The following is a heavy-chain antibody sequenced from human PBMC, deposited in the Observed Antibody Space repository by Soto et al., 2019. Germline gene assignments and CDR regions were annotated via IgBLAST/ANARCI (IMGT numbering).Heavy chain of an antibody. CDR3: ARNVDTAMVTYDY. J-gene: IGHJ4*02. V-gene: IGHV4-31*03. D-gene: IGHD5-18*01. CDR2: VYYSGST. Sequence: PSETLSLTCTVSGGSISSGGYYWSWIRQHPGKGLEWIGYVYYSGSTYYNPSLKSRVTISVDTSKNQFSLKLSSVTAADTAVYYCARNVDTAMVTYDYWGQGTLVTVSS. CDR1: GGSISSGGYY.